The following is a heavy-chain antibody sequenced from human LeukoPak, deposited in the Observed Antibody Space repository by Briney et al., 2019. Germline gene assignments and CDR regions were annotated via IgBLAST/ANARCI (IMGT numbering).Heavy chain of an antibody. D-gene: IGHD3-3*01. V-gene: IGHV3-30-3*01. CDR3: AREGVAQLDY. CDR2: ISYDGSNK. Sequence: PGRSLRLSCAASGFTFSSYAMHWVRQAPGKGLEWVAVISYDGSNKYYADSVKGRITISRDNSKNTLYLQMNSLRAEDTAVYYCAREGVAQLDYWGQGTLVTVSS. CDR1: GFTFSSYA. J-gene: IGHJ4*02.